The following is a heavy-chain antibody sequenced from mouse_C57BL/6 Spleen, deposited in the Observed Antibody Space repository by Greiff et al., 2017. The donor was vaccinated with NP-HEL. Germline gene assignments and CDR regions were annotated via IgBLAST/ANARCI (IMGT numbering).Heavy chain of an antibody. CDR1: GFTFSSYA. CDR3: ATLPTIVTPWYFDV. CDR2: ISDGGSYT. D-gene: IGHD2-5*01. Sequence: EVQVVESGGGLVKPGGSLKLSCAASGFTFSSYAMSWVRQTPEKRLEWVATISDGGSYTYYPDNVKGRFTISRDNAKNNLYLQMSHLKSEDTAMYYCATLPTIVTPWYFDVWGTGTTVTVSS. V-gene: IGHV5-4*01. J-gene: IGHJ1*03.